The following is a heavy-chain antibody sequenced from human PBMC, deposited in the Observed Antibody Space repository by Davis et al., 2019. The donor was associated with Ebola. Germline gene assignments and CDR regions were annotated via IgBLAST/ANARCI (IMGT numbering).Heavy chain of an antibody. CDR3: ARDDLSGLIDS. Sequence: SETLSLTCAVYGGSFSGYYWSWIRQPPGKGLEWIGEINHSGSTNYNPSLKSRLTLAIDTSKNQFSLNLSSVTAADTAVYYCARDDLSGLIDSWGQGTLVTASS. CDR2: INHSGST. V-gene: IGHV4-34*01. CDR1: GGSFSGYY. D-gene: IGHD1-26*01. J-gene: IGHJ4*02.